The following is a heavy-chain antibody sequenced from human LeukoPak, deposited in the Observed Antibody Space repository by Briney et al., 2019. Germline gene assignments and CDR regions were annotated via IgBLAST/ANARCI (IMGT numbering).Heavy chain of an antibody. V-gene: IGHV4-59*01. J-gene: IGHJ4*02. CDR1: GDSISNYY. CDR2: MYNRGST. D-gene: IGHD6-19*01. CDR3: ARAEKAVTGTLDS. Sequence: PSETLSLTCTVSGDSISNYYWSWIRQSPGKELEWIGYMYNRGSTIYNPSLKSRVTISTDTSKNQFSLRLTSVTAADTAVYCCARAEKAVTGTLDSWGQGTLITVSS.